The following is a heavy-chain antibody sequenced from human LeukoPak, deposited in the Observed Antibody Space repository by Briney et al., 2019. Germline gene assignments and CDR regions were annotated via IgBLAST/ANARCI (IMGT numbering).Heavy chain of an antibody. CDR3: ARAPVVRGVFGWFDF. CDR2: RDDSGRS. J-gene: IGHJ5*01. D-gene: IGHD3-10*01. Sequence: SETLSLTCNVSGVSMSGHFWIWFRQPPGKGLEWIGHRDDSGRSNYNPSLRSRVTISIDTSKNQFSLKLNSVTAADTADYYCARAPVVRGVFGWFDFWGQGVLVTVSS. V-gene: IGHV4-59*11. CDR1: GVSMSGHF.